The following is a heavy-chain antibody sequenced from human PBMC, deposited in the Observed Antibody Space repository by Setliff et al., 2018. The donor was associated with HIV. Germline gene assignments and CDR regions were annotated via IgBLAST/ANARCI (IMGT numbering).Heavy chain of an antibody. V-gene: IGHV4-30-4*08. CDR2: IYYSGST. CDR3: ARVRRDGNSFDD. CDR1: GGSISSGDYY. J-gene: IGHJ4*02. D-gene: IGHD4-4*01. Sequence: SETLSLTCTVSGGSISSGDYYWSWIRQPPGKGLEWIGYIYYSGSTYYNPSLRSRVTISLDTSKNQFSLKLSSVTAADTAVYFCARVRRDGNSFDDWGQGTLVTVS.